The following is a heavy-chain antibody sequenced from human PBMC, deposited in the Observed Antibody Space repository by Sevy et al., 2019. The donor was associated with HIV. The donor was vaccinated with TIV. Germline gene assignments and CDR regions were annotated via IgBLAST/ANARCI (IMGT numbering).Heavy chain of an antibody. V-gene: IGHV4-39*01. CDR1: GGSISSSSYY. J-gene: IGHJ4*02. CDR3: AISVSDYDPNFDY. D-gene: IGHD3-16*01. Sequence: SETLSLTCTVSGGSISSSSYYWGWIRQPPGKGLEWIGSIYYSGSTYYNPSLKSRVTISVDPSKNQFSLKLSSVTAADTAVYYCAISVSDYDPNFDYWGQGTLVTVSS. CDR2: IYYSGST.